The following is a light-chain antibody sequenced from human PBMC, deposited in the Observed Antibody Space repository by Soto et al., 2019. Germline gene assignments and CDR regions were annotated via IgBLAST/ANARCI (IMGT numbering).Light chain of an antibody. J-gene: IGLJ2*01. CDR2: DVS. V-gene: IGLV2-14*03. Sequence: QSALTQPASVSGSPGQSITISCTGAVSEVAGYTYVSWYQQHPGKGPKVIIYDVSNRPSGVSNRFSGSKSGTTASPTISGLQAEDEADYYCSSFTSILGLFGGGTKLTVL. CDR3: SSFTSILGL. CDR1: VSEVAGYTY.